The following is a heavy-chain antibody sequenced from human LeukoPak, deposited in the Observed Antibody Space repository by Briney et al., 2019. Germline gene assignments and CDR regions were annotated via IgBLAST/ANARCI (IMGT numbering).Heavy chain of an antibody. CDR1: GFTFSSYA. CDR2: ISYDGSNK. CDR3: ARDLQGGGYSGYGAFDV. J-gene: IGHJ3*01. Sequence: GGSLRLSCAASGFTFSSYAMHWVRQAPGKGLEWVAVISYDGSNKYYADSVKGRFTISRDNSKTTLYLQMNSLRAEDTAVYYCARDLQGGGYSGYGAFDVWGQGTMVTVSS. D-gene: IGHD5-12*01. V-gene: IGHV3-30-3*01.